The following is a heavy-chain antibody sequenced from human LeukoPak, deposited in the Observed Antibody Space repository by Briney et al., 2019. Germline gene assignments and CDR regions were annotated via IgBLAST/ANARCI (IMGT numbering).Heavy chain of an antibody. Sequence: GGSLRLSCAASGFTFSGYYMNWIRQAPGKGLEWVSYISTSGSTIYYSDSVKGRFTISRDNAKNSLYLQMNSLRAEDTAVYYRAREHCSTTSCWSDTWGQGTLVTVSS. V-gene: IGHV3-11*01. D-gene: IGHD2-2*01. J-gene: IGHJ5*02. CDR3: AREHCSTTSCWSDT. CDR2: ISTSGSTI. CDR1: GFTFSGYY.